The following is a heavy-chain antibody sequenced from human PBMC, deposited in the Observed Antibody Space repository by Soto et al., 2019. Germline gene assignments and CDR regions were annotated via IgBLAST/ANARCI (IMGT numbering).Heavy chain of an antibody. CDR3: ARYNILTGYHTLYYYYGMDV. J-gene: IGHJ6*02. V-gene: IGHV5-10-1*01. CDR2: IDPSDSYT. CDR1: GYSFTSYW. D-gene: IGHD3-9*01. Sequence: PGESLKISCKGSGYSFTSYWISWVRQMPGKGLEWMGRIDPSDSYTNYSPSFQGHVTISADKSIITAYLQWSSLKASDTAMYYCARYNILTGYHTLYYYYGMDVWGQGTTVTVSS.